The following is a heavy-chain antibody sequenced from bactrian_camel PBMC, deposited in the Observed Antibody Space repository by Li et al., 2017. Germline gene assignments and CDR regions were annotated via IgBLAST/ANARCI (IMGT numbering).Heavy chain of an antibody. CDR1: GYSAY. J-gene: IGHJ4*01. D-gene: IGHD2*01. V-gene: IGHV3S54*01. Sequence: HVQLVESGGGSVQAGGSLRLSCVASGYSAYMAWFRQGPGKEREAVAAISPGSVSTYYADSVKGRFTASRDNLNDTMWLHMTGLKPEDTAMYYCAARPWAGRPSGAVNWSRSSAYDYWGQGTQVTVS. CDR2: ISPGSVST. CDR3: AARPWAGRPSGAVNWSRSSAYDY.